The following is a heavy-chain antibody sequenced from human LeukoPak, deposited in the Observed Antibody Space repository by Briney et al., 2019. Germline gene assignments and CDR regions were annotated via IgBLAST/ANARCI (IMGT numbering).Heavy chain of an antibody. J-gene: IGHJ1*01. CDR2: INHSGST. D-gene: IGHD6-6*01. CDR3: VSGHSSSSQH. CDR1: GGSFSGYY. Sequence: KTSETLSLTCAVYGGSFSGYYWSWIRQPPRKGLEWIGEINHSGSTNYNPSLKSRVTISVDTSKNQFSLKLSSVTAADTAVYYCVSGHSSSSQHWGQGTLVTVSS. V-gene: IGHV4-34*01.